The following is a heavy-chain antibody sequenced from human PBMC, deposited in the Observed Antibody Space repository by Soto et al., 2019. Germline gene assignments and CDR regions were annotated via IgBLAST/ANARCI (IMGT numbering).Heavy chain of an antibody. CDR3: VRQGFGALYGLVAV. CDR2: VNDNWGS. Sequence: QVPLQESGPGLVKPSETLSLSCTVSGGSISSYYWSWIRQTPEKGLEWLGYVNDNWGSNYNPSLTSRVAISLGPSKRQFSLKLTSVTAADTGVYYCVRQGFGALYGLVAVWGQGTTVTVSS. D-gene: IGHD3-10*01. CDR1: GGSISSYY. V-gene: IGHV4-59*08. J-gene: IGHJ6*02.